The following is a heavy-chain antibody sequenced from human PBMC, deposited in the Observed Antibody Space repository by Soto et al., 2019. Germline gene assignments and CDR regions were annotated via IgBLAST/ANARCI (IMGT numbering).Heavy chain of an antibody. CDR2: IKDDGSEK. V-gene: IGHV3-7*03. CDR3: ARYTWIQPGGVPV. Sequence: GGSLRLSCAASGFTFSSYWMSWVRQAPGKGLEWVANIKDDGSEKYYVDSVKGRFTISRDNAKNSLYLQMTSLRAEDTAVYYCARYTWIQPGGVPVWGPGTTVPVSS. D-gene: IGHD5-18*01. J-gene: IGHJ6*02. CDR1: GFTFSSYW.